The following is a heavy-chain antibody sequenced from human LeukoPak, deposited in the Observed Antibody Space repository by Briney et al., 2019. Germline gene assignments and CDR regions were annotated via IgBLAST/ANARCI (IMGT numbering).Heavy chain of an antibody. D-gene: IGHD3-22*01. CDR3: AKGSSGYFLDL. CDR1: GFIFNNFG. V-gene: IGHV3-23*01. J-gene: IGHJ5*02. CDR2: ISNDGGGT. Sequence: GGSLRLSCAASGFIFNNFGLVWVRQAPGKGLEWVSGISNDGGGTTYADFVKGRFTISRDNSKNTLFLQMNSLRADDTALYYCAKGSSGYFLDLWGQGALVTVSS.